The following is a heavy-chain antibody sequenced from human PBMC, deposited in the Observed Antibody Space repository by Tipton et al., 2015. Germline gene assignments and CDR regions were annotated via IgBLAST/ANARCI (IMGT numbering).Heavy chain of an antibody. CDR2: ISYSGST. D-gene: IGHD5-24*01. Sequence: TLSLTCTVSGGSVSSANYYWSWIRQPPGKGLEWIGYISYSGSTNYNPSLKSRLTISVDTSKNQFSLKLSSVTAADTAVYYCARDLEHGMDVWGQGTTVTVSS. CDR3: ARDLEHGMDV. J-gene: IGHJ6*02. V-gene: IGHV4-61*01. CDR1: GGSVSSANYY.